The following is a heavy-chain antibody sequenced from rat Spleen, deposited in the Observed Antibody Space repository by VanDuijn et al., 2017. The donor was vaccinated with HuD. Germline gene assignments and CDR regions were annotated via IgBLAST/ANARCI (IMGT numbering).Heavy chain of an antibody. CDR1: GFTFRNYG. CDR3: ARHELPGYNWFAY. D-gene: IGHD1-4*01. J-gene: IGHJ3*01. CDR2: ISTGGANI. V-gene: IGHV5S13*01. Sequence: EVQLVESGGGLVQPGRSLKLSCAASGFTFRNYGMTWVRQIPTTGLEWVATISTGGANIYYRDSVQGRFTISSDNARTTLYLQMDSLRSEDTATYYCARHELPGYNWFAYWGQGTLVTVSS.